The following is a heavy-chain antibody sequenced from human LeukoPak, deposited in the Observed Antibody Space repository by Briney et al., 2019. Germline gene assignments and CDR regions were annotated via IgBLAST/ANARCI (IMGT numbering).Heavy chain of an antibody. CDR3: AKGVGVVVSDAFDI. J-gene: IGHJ3*02. CDR2: ISWNSGSI. CDR1: GFTFDDYA. V-gene: IGHV3-9*03. Sequence: GRSLRLSCAASGFTFDDYAMHWVGQARGKGLEWVSGISWNSGSIGYADSVKGRFTISRDNDKNSLYLQMNSLRAEDMALYYCAKGVGVVVSDAFDIWGQGTMVTVSS. D-gene: IGHD2-2*01.